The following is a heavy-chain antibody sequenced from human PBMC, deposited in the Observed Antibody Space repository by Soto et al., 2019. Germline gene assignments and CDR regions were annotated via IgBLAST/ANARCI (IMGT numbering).Heavy chain of an antibody. Sequence: QVQLQESGPGLVKPSETLALTCTVSGGSINSYYWSWIRQPPGKGLVCIGYIYYRGSTNYNPPLRSRVTITVDTSTNQVSAELCCVPAADTAVYYCASRYWWGFDFGGQGTVFTVSS. V-gene: IGHV4-59*08. D-gene: IGHD2-15*01. CDR3: ASRYWWGFDF. J-gene: IGHJ4*02. CDR2: IYYRGST. CDR1: GGSINSYY.